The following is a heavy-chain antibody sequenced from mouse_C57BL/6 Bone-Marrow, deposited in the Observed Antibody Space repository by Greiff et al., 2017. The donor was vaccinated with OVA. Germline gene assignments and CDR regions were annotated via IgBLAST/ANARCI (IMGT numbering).Heavy chain of an antibody. J-gene: IGHJ4*01. CDR1: GYTFTSYG. D-gene: IGHD2-2*01. V-gene: IGHV1-81*01. CDR2: IYPRSGNT. CDR3: ARGPWLPPYAMDY. Sequence: VQLQESGAELARPGASVKLSCKASGYTFTSYGISWVKQRPGQGLEWIGEIYPRSGNTYYNEKFKGKATLTADKSSSTAYMELRSLTSEDSAVYFCARGPWLPPYAMDYWGQGTSVTVSS.